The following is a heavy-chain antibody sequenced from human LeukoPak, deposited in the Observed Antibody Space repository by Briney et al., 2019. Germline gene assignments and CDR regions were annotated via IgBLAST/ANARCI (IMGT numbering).Heavy chain of an antibody. V-gene: IGHV4-34*01. J-gene: IGHJ3*02. CDR3: ARTARGDAFDI. CDR1: GGSFSGYY. Sequence: PSETLSLTCAVYGGSFSGYYWSWIRQPPGKGLEWIGEINHSGSTNCNPSLKSRVTISVDTSKNQFSLKLSSVTAADTAVYYCARTARGDAFDIWGQGTMVTVSS. CDR2: INHSGST.